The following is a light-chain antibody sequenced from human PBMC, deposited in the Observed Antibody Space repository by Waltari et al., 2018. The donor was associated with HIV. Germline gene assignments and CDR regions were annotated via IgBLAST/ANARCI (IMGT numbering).Light chain of an antibody. V-gene: IGKV2D-29*01. CDR2: EVS. Sequence: DIVMTQTPLSLSVTPGQPASISCKSNQSLQHSNRKTYLYWYLKKSGQPPQLLIYEVSNRFSGVPGRFSGSVSGTDFTLKISRVETEDVGVYYCMQSLQIPLTFGGGTKVEIK. CDR3: MQSLQIPLT. J-gene: IGKJ4*01. CDR1: QSLQHSNRKTY.